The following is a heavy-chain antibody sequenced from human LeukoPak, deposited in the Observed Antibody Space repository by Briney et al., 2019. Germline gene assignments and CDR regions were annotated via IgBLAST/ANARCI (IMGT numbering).Heavy chain of an antibody. J-gene: IGHJ4*02. Sequence: SETLSLTCAVSGYSISSGYYWGWIRQPPGKGLEWIGGIYHSGSTYYNPSLKSRVTISVDTSKNQFSLKLSSVTAADTAVYYCAGTIGYCTNGVCYFDYWGQGTLVTVSS. CDR1: GYSISSGYY. CDR2: IYHSGST. CDR3: AGTIGYCTNGVCYFDY. D-gene: IGHD2-8*01. V-gene: IGHV4-38-2*01.